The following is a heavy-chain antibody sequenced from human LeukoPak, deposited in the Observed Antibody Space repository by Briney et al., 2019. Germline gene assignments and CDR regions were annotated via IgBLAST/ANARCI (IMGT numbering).Heavy chain of an antibody. V-gene: IGHV3-74*01. CDR1: GFTFSSYV. J-gene: IGHJ4*02. CDR2: ISDDESIT. D-gene: IGHD3-9*01. Sequence: GGSPRLSCAASGFTFSSYVMHWVRQAPGKGLVWVSRISDDESITSYADSVKGRFTISRDNAKNTLYLQMNSLRAEDTAVYYCARDRDWLLYDSWGQGTLVTVSS. CDR3: ARDRDWLLYDS.